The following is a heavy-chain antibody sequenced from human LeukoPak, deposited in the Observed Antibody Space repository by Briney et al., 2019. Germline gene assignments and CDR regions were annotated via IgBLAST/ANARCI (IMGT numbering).Heavy chain of an antibody. J-gene: IGHJ1*01. CDR3: AKDQNLFVVVVTATFQH. D-gene: IGHD2-15*01. CDR1: GFTFNSYG. Sequence: GGSLRLPCAASGFTFNSYGMHWVRQAPGKGLEWVAFIRYDGSNKYYADSVKGRFTISRDNSKNTLYLQMNSLRAEDTAVYYCAKDQNLFVVVVTATFQHWGQGTLVTVSS. CDR2: IRYDGSNK. V-gene: IGHV3-30*02.